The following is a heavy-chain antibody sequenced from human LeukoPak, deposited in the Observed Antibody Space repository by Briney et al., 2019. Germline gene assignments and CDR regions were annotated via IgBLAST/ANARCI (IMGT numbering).Heavy chain of an antibody. CDR2: INPKTGAA. CDR3: ARGAEAETSPLDY. V-gene: IGHV1-2*02. J-gene: IGHJ4*02. CDR1: GYIISDYY. D-gene: IGHD6-13*01. Sequence: GASVKVSCKASGYIISDYYMHWVRQAPGQGLEWLGWINPKTGAADYAQQFRGRITMTRDTSINTDYMEMRRVTSDDTAVYYCARGAEAETSPLDYWGQGTLVTVSS.